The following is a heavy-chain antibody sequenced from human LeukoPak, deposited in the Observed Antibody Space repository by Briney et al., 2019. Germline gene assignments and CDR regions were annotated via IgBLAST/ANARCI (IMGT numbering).Heavy chain of an antibody. V-gene: IGHV3-30*02. J-gene: IGHJ4*02. D-gene: IGHD3-10*01. CDR2: VRDDGNKS. CDR3: VKGGAGIIDY. Sequence: GGSLRLSCAASGFTFSGYAMHWVRQAPGKGLEWVALVRDDGNKSYYADSVKGRFTISRDNSKNTLSLQMNSLRPEDTALYYCVKGGAGIIDYWGQGTLVTVSS. CDR1: GFTFSGYA.